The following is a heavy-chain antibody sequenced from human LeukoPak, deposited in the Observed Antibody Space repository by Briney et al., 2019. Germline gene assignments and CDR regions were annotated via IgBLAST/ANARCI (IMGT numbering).Heavy chain of an antibody. J-gene: IGHJ6*03. D-gene: IGHD6-13*01. CDR1: GFTFSRYE. CDR2: ISSSGSTI. V-gene: IGHV3-48*03. Sequence: GGSLRLSCAASGFTFSRYEMNWVRQAPGKGLEWVSYISSSGSTIYYADSVKGRFTISRDNAKNSLYLQMNSLRAEDTAVYYCARETGSSWYLDYYYMDVWGKGTTVTVSS. CDR3: ARETGSSWYLDYYYMDV.